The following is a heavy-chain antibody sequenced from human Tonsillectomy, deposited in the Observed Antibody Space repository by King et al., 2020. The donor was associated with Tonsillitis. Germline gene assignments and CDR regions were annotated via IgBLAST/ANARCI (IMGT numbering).Heavy chain of an antibody. J-gene: IGHJ6*03. D-gene: IGHD3-3*02. CDR3: ARSTSRVLVYMDV. V-gene: IGHV3-53*01. Sequence: VQLVESGGGLIQPGGSLRLSCAASGFTVSSNYMSWVRQAPGKGLEWGSLIYSGGSTDYADSVKGRFTISRDNYKNTLYLQMNSLRADDTAVYYCARSTSRVLVYMDVWGKGTTVTVSS. CDR2: IYSGGST. CDR1: GFTVSSNY.